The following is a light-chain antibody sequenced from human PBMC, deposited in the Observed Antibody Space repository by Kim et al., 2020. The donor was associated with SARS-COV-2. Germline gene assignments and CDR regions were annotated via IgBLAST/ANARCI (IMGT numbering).Light chain of an antibody. Sequence: SYELTQPPSVSVSPGQTASITCPGDKLGDKYACWYQQKPGQSPVLVIYQDSKRPSGIPERFSGSNSGNTATLTISGTQAMDEADYCCQAWDSSTAVFGTGTKVTVL. CDR1: KLGDKY. CDR3: QAWDSSTAV. V-gene: IGLV3-1*01. J-gene: IGLJ1*01. CDR2: QDS.